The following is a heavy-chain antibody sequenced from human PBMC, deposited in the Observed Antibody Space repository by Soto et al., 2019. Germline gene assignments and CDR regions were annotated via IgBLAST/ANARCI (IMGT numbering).Heavy chain of an antibody. Sequence: ASVKVSCKPSGHSFIDYYIHWIRLAPGRGLEWIGWVNPDTGASNFAQNFRDSVILVRDTSIDTNYMDLRRLTSDDTAVYYCSKDVGDRSGYFDSWRQGTLVTVSS. V-gene: IGHV1-2*02. D-gene: IGHD1-26*01. J-gene: IGHJ4*02. CDR3: SKDVGDRSGYFDS. CDR2: VNPDTGAS. CDR1: GHSFIDYY.